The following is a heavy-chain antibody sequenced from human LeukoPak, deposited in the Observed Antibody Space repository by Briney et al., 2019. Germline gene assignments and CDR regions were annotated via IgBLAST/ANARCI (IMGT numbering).Heavy chain of an antibody. D-gene: IGHD3-3*01. CDR2: ISSSSSYI. V-gene: IGHV3-21*01. J-gene: IGHJ4*02. CDR3: ARMENDFWSGH. Sequence: PGGSLRLSCAASGFTFGSYSMNWVRQAPGKGLEWVSSISSSSSYIYYADSVKGRFTISRDNAKNSLYLQMNSLRAEDTAVYYCARMENDFWSGHWGQGTLVTVSS. CDR1: GFTFGSYS.